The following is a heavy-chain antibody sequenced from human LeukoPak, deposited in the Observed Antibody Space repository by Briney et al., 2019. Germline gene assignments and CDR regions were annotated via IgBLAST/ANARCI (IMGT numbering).Heavy chain of an antibody. V-gene: IGHV3-30*18. CDR1: GFTFSSYG. CDR3: AKGAHTSDYYYMDV. Sequence: GGSLRLSCAASGFTFSSYGMHWVRQAPGKGLEWVAVISYDGSNKYYADSVKGRFTISRDNSKNTLYLQMNSLRAEDTAVYYCAKGAHTSDYYYMDVWGKGTTVTVSS. CDR2: ISYDGSNK. J-gene: IGHJ6*03.